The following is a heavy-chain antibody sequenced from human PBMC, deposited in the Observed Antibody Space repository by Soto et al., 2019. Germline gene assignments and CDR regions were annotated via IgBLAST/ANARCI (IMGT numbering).Heavy chain of an antibody. V-gene: IGHV1-18*01. CDR2: ISPYNGNT. CDR3: ARVYGPLYYDY. J-gene: IGHJ4*02. Sequence: QVQLVQSGAEVKKPXASVKVSCKASGYTFTTYGLSWVRQAPGQGLEWMGWISPYNGNTKYGQKLQGRVTMTTDTSTNTAYMELTSLRSDDTAVYYCARVYGPLYYDYWGQGTLVTVSS. D-gene: IGHD3-10*01. CDR1: GYTFTTYG.